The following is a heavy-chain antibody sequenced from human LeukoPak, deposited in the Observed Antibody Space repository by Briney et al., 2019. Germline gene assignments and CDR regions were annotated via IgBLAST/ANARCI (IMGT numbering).Heavy chain of an antibody. CDR1: GGTFSSYA. CDR2: IIPIFGTA. J-gene: IGHJ3*02. D-gene: IGHD4-11*01. CDR3: ARGLLTTVTLRGAFDI. V-gene: IGHV1-69*05. Sequence: SVKVSCKASGGTFSSYAISWVRQAPGQGLEWMGGIIPIFGTANYAQKFQGRVTITTDESTSTAYMELSSLRSEDTAVYYCARGLLTTVTLRGAFDIWGQGAMVTVSS.